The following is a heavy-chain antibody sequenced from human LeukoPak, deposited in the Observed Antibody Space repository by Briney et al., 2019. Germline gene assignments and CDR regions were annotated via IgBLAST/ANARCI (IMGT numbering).Heavy chain of an antibody. Sequence: ASVKVSCKASGGTFSSYAISWVRQAPGQGLEWMGRIIPIFGTANYAQKFQGRVTITTDESASTAYMELSSLRSEDTAVYYCARARGNHYYDSSGYLDYWGQGTLVTVSS. V-gene: IGHV1-69*05. D-gene: IGHD3-22*01. CDR2: IIPIFGTA. CDR3: ARARGNHYYDSSGYLDY. CDR1: GGTFSSYA. J-gene: IGHJ4*02.